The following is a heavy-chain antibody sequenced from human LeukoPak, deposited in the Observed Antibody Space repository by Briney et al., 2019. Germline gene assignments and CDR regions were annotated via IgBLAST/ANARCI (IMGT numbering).Heavy chain of an antibody. CDR1: GFTFSSYG. V-gene: IGHV3-30*18. CDR2: ISYDETNK. J-gene: IGHJ6*02. Sequence: GRSLRLSCAASGFTFSSYGMHWVRQAPGKGLEWVAVISYDETNKRYADSAKGRFTISRDNSKSTLYLQMSSLGAEDTAVYYCAKEGDLSKGGLMDVWGQGTTVTVSS. D-gene: IGHD2-15*01. CDR3: AKEGDLSKGGLMDV.